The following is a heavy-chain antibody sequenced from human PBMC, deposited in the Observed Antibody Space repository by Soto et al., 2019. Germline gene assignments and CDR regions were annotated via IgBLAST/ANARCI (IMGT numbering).Heavy chain of an antibody. J-gene: IGHJ4*02. CDR1: GFTFSSYG. D-gene: IGHD1-26*01. CDR2: ISYDGSNK. V-gene: IGHV3-30*18. Sequence: QVQLVESGGGVVQPGRSLRLSCAASGFTFSSYGMHWVRQAPGKGLEWVAVISYDGSNKYYADSVKGRFTISRDNSKNTLYLQMNSLRAEDTAVYYCAKDQRSGSYWGQGTLVTVSS. CDR3: AKDQRSGSY.